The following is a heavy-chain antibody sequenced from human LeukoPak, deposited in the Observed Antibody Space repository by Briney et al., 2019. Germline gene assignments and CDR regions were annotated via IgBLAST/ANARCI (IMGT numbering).Heavy chain of an antibody. J-gene: IGHJ5*02. V-gene: IGHV4-34*01. D-gene: IGHD3-10*01. CDR1: GGSISSYY. CDR3: ARGGILWFGDQRYNWFDP. CDR2: INHSGST. Sequence: SETLSLTCTVSGGSISSYYWSWIRQPPGKGLEWIGEINHSGSTNHNPSLKSRVTISVDTPKNQFSLKLSSVTAADTAVYYCARGGILWFGDQRYNWFDPWGQGTLVTVSS.